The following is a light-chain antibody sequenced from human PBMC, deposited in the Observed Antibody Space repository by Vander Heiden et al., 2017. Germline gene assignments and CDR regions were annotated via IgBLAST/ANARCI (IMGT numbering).Light chain of an antibody. CDR3: AAWDDSLNGPWV. V-gene: IGLV1-44*01. J-gene: IGLJ3*02. Sequence: QSVLTQPPSASGTPGHRVTISCSGSSSNIGSNTVNWYQQLPGTAPKLLIDSNNQRPSGVPDRFSGSKSGTSASLAISGLQSEDEADYYCAAWDDSLNGPWVFGGGTKLTVL. CDR1: SSNIGSNT. CDR2: SNN.